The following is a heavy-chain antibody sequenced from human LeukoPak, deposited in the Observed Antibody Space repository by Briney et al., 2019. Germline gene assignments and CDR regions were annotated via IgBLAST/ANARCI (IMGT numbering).Heavy chain of an antibody. Sequence: SQTLSLTCTASGGSISSGSYYWSWIRQPAGKGLEWIGRIYTSGSTNYNPSLKSRVTISVDTSKNQFSLKLNSATAADTAVYYCACSRVVGAMPYYFNYWGQGSLVTVSS. CDR2: IYTSGST. J-gene: IGHJ4*02. CDR1: GGSISSGSYY. CDR3: ACSRVVGAMPYYFNY. D-gene: IGHD1-26*01. V-gene: IGHV4-61*02.